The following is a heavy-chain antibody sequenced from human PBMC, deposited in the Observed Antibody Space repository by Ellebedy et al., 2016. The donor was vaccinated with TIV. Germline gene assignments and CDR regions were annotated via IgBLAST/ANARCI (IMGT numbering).Heavy chain of an antibody. V-gene: IGHV3-23*01. CDR2: ISNTGSRT. CDR3: AKGRGVGSDSSAPRYYFDY. CDR1: GFTFSSYA. J-gene: IGHJ4*02. D-gene: IGHD3-22*01. Sequence: GESLKISCAASGFTFSSYAMSWVRQAPGKGLEWVSTISNTGSRTYYEDSGEGRFIISRDNSKTTLYLQMNSLRAEETVVYYCAKGRGVGSDSSAPRYYFDYWGLGTLVTVSS.